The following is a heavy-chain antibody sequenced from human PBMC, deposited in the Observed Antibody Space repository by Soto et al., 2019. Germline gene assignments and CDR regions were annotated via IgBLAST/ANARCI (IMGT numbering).Heavy chain of an antibody. J-gene: IGHJ5*02. V-gene: IGHV4-59*01. Sequence: PSETLYLTCTVSGGSISSYYWSWILQPPGKGLEWIGYIYYSGSTNYNPSLKSRVTISVDTSKNQFSLKLSSVTAADTAVYYCASSGWFGELFGWFDPWGQGTLVTVSS. D-gene: IGHD3-10*01. CDR2: IYYSGST. CDR1: GGSISSYY. CDR3: ASSGWFGELFGWFDP.